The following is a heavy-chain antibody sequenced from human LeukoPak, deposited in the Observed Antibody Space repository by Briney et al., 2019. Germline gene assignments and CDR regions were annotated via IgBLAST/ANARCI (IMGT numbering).Heavy chain of an antibody. CDR3: AKTVPLGNYCSTTSCLGAFDV. CDR1: EFTVSSNY. V-gene: IGHV3-66*01. D-gene: IGHD2-2*01. J-gene: IGHJ3*01. Sequence: GGSLRLSCAASEFTVSSNYMSWVRQAPGKGLEWVSVIYSGGSTYNADSVKGRFTISRDSSKNTLYLQMNSLRAEDTAVYYCAKTVPLGNYCSTTSCLGAFDVWGQGTMVTVSS. CDR2: IYSGGST.